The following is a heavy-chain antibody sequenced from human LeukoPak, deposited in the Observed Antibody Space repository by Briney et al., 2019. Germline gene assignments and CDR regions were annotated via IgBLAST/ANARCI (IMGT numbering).Heavy chain of an antibody. CDR2: IYYSGNT. D-gene: IGHD2-15*01. CDR3: ARVDCSGGSCYAFDI. CDR1: GGSISSYY. Sequence: SETLSLTCTVSGGSISSYYWSWIRQPPGKGLEWTGYIYYSGNTNYNPSLKSRLTISVDTSKNQFSLKLSSVTAADTAVYYCARVDCSGGSCYAFDIWGQGTMVTVSS. J-gene: IGHJ3*02. V-gene: IGHV4-59*01.